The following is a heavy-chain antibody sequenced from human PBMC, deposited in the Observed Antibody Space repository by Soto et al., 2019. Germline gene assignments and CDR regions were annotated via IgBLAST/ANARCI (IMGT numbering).Heavy chain of an antibody. V-gene: IGHV3-48*01. Sequence: EVQLVESGGGLEQPGGSVTLSCAASGFTFSTYSMNWVRQAPGKGLEWVSYISSGSGTIYYADSVKDRLSISRDNAKNSLYLQMNSRGVEDTAVYYCATRGSFDYWGQGTLVTVSS. J-gene: IGHJ4*02. CDR2: ISSGSGTI. CDR3: ATRGSFDY. CDR1: GFTFSTYS. D-gene: IGHD3-10*01.